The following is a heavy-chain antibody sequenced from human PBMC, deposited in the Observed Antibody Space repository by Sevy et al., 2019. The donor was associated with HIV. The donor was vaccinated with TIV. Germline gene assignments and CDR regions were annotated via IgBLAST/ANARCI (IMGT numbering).Heavy chain of an antibody. V-gene: IGHV3-48*03. CDR3: ARDLPPSATTVAHFDC. D-gene: IGHD4-17*01. CDR1: GFTFSSYT. CDR2: ISNSGTSM. Sequence: GGSLRLSCAGSGFTFSSYTMNWVRQAPGKGLEWVSYISNSGTSMYYSDSVKGRFTISRDNARNSLYLQMNSLRAEDTAVYYCARDLPPSATTVAHFDCWGQGTLVTVSS. J-gene: IGHJ4*02.